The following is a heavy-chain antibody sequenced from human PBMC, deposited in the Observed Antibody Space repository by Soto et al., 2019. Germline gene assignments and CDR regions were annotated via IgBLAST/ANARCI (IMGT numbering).Heavy chain of an antibody. CDR1: GGSISSAGYY. V-gene: IGHV4-31*03. D-gene: IGHD2-2*01. CDR3: ARYCSSTSCLMDY. J-gene: IGHJ4*02. Sequence: PSETLSLTCTVSGGSISSAGYYWSWIRQHPGKGLEWIGYIYYSGSTYYNPSLKSRVTISVDTSKNQFSLKLSSVTAADTAVYYCARYCSSTSCLMDYWGQGTLVTVSS. CDR2: IYYSGST.